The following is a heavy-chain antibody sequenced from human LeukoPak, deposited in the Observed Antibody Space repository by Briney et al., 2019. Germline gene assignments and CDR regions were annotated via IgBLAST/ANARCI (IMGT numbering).Heavy chain of an antibody. J-gene: IGHJ6*02. Sequence: SSVKVSCKASGGTFSSYAISWVRQAPGQGREWMGRIIPILGIANYAQKFQGRVTITADKSTSTAYMELSSLRSEDTAVYYCAREGAVAGKRAYYYGMDVWGQGTTVTVSS. CDR3: AREGAVAGKRAYYYGMDV. V-gene: IGHV1-69*04. CDR1: GGTFSSYA. D-gene: IGHD6-19*01. CDR2: IIPILGIA.